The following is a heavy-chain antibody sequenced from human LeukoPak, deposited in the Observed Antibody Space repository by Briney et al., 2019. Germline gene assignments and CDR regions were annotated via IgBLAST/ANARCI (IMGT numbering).Heavy chain of an antibody. CDR1: GYTFTGYY. CDR2: INPNSGGT. V-gene: IGHV1-2*02. J-gene: IGHJ4*02. Sequence: SVKVSCKASGYTFTGYYMHWVRQAPGQGLEWMGWINPNSGGTNYAQKFQGRVTMTRDTSTSTVYMELSSLISEDTAVYYCASYDFWSGVDYWGQGTLVTVSS. CDR3: ASYDFWSGVDY. D-gene: IGHD3-3*01.